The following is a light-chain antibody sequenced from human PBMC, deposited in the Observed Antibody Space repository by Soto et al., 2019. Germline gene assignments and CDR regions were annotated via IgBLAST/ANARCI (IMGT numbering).Light chain of an antibody. CDR3: RQFGSSPPACT. CDR1: QSVSTRY. V-gene: IGKV3-20*01. Sequence: ESMLTQSPGTLSLSPGERATLSCRASQSVSTRYLAWYQQKPGQAPRLLIYGASIRATGIPDRFSGSGSGTDFTLTISRLEPEDFAAYYCRQFGSSPPACTFGQGTKLEI. CDR2: GAS. J-gene: IGKJ2*02.